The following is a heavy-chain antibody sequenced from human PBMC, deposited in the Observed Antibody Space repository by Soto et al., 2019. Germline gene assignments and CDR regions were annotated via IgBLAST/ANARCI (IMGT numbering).Heavy chain of an antibody. CDR1: GGSISSYY. Sequence: PSETLSLTCTVSGGSISSYYWSWIRQPPGKGLEWIGYIYYSGSTYYNPSLKSRVTISVDTSKNQFSLKLSSVTAADTAVYYCARARGEITGTTYWFDPWGQGTLVTVSS. D-gene: IGHD1-7*01. CDR2: IYYSGST. CDR3: ARARGEITGTTYWFDP. J-gene: IGHJ5*02. V-gene: IGHV4-30-4*01.